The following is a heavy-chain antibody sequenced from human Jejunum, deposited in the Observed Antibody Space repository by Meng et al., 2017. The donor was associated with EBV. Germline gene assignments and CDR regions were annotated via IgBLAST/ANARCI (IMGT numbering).Heavy chain of an antibody. D-gene: IGHD5-12*01. J-gene: IGHJ5*02. V-gene: IGHV4-61*01. CDR2: LYYAGKA. CDR3: ARGRGYDYGDS. Sequence: QVQREEWGPGVVKPSETPAPPCSVSGYSVNGYKYWTRIPQPPRKGLEWIGNLYYAGKAIYKPSLQSRVTISVDTSKNQISLKVNSVTAADTAIYYCARGRGYDYGDSWGQGTLVTVSS. CDR1: GYSVNGYKY.